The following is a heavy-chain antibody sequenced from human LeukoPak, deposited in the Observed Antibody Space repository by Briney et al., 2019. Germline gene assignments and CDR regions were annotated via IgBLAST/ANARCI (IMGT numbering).Heavy chain of an antibody. CDR1: GGSFSGYY. V-gene: IGHV4-34*01. D-gene: IGHD4-17*01. CDR3: ARRPMTTVTAFDY. J-gene: IGHJ4*02. Sequence: SETLSLTCAVYGGSFSGYYWSCIRQPPGKGLEWIGEINHSGSTNYNPSLKSRVTISVDTSKNQFSLKLGSVTAADTAVYYCARRPMTTVTAFDYWGQGTLVTVSS. CDR2: INHSGST.